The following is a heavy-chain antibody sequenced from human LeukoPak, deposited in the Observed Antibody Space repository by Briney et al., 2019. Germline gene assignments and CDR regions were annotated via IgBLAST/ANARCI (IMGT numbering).Heavy chain of an antibody. V-gene: IGHV3-30*02. Sequence: GGSLRLSCAASTFTFSSYDMHWVRQAPGKGLEWVAFIRSDGSNKYYADSVKARFTISRDNSKNTLYLQMNSLRVEDTALYYCAKEPTVTTPDYWGQGTLVTVSS. J-gene: IGHJ4*02. CDR2: IRSDGSNK. CDR3: AKEPTVTTPDY. D-gene: IGHD4-17*01. CDR1: TFTFSSYD.